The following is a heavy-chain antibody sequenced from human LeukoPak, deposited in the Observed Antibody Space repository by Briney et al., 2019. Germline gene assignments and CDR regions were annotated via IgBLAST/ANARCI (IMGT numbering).Heavy chain of an antibody. D-gene: IGHD6-13*01. CDR1: GFTFNNYG. CDR2: IADGGETT. J-gene: IGHJ3*02. V-gene: IGHV3-23*01. Sequence: GGSLRLSCAVSGFTFNNYGMSWVRQAPGMGLEWVSAIADGGETTYYADSVKGRFTISRDNSKNTLYLQMNSLRAEDTAVYYCARAYSSSWSTDAFDIWGQGTMVTVSS. CDR3: ARAYSSSWSTDAFDI.